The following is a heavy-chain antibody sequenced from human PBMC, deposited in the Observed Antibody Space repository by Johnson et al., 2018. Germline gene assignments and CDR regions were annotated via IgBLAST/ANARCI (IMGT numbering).Heavy chain of an antibody. D-gene: IGHD6-13*01. CDR1: GFTFDDYA. J-gene: IGHJ6*04. CDR3: AKGSSSWYVEMDV. CDR2: ISRNSGIL. V-gene: IGHV3-9*01. Sequence: VQLVESGGGLVQPGRSLRLSCAASGFTFDDYAMHWVRQDPGKGLEGGSGISRNSGILGLADAVKGRFTISRDNAKNSLYLQMNSLRAEDTALYYFAKGSSSWYVEMDVWGKGTTVTVSS.